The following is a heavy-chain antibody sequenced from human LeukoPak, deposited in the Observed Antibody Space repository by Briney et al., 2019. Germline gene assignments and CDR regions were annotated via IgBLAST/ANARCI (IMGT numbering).Heavy chain of an antibody. Sequence: PSETLSLTCAVSGFSISNGYYWAWIRQPPGKGLELLGSIYHSGSTYYNPSLNSRVTISVDTSKNQFSLKLISVTAADMAVYYCARHGAFYYGSGSSGFDYWGQGILVTVSS. J-gene: IGHJ4*02. V-gene: IGHV4-38-2*01. CDR1: GFSISNGYY. CDR3: ARHGAFYYGSGSSGFDY. CDR2: IYHSGST. D-gene: IGHD3-10*01.